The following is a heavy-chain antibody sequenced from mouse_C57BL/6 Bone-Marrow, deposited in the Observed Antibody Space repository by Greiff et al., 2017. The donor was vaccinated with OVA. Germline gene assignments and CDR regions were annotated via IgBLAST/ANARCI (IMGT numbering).Heavy chain of an antibody. CDR1: GFNIKDDY. Sequence: EVNVVESGAELVRPGASVKLSCTASGFNIKDDYMHWVKQRPEQGLEWIGWIDPENGDTEYASKFQGKATITADTSSNTAYLQLSSLTSEDTAVYYCTTYRYWGQGTTFTVSS. CDR3: TTYRY. CDR2: IDPENGDT. V-gene: IGHV14-4*01. J-gene: IGHJ2*01.